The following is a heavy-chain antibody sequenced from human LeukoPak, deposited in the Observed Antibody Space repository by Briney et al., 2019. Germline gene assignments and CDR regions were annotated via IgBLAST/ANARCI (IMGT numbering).Heavy chain of an antibody. Sequence: GGSLRLSCAASGFTFSSYWMSWVRQAPGKGLEWVANIKPDGSDKYYADSVKGRFTISRDNAKNSLYPQMNSLRAEDTAVYYCARDWAVTPRYFDLWGRGTLVTVSS. CDR3: ARDWAVTPRYFDL. CDR1: GFTFSSYW. CDR2: IKPDGSDK. D-gene: IGHD4-17*01. J-gene: IGHJ2*01. V-gene: IGHV3-7*01.